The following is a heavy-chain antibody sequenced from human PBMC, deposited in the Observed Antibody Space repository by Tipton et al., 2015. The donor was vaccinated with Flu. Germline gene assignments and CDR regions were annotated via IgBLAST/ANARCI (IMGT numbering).Heavy chain of an antibody. CDR2: FYYSGST. D-gene: IGHD2-21*01. Sequence: TLSLTCTVSGASLRSSSYYWDWIRRPPGKGLEWIASFYYSGSTYYNPSLKSRVTISGDTSKNQFSLTLNSVTAADTAVYFCATHMVDLYYFDFWGQGTQVTVSS. CDR3: ATHMVDLYYFDF. V-gene: IGHV4-39*01. CDR1: GASLRSSSYY. J-gene: IGHJ4*02.